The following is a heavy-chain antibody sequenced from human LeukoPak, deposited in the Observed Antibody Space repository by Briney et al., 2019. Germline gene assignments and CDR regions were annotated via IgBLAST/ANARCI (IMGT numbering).Heavy chain of an antibody. D-gene: IGHD3-10*01. V-gene: IGHV4-59*01. CDR1: GGSISSYY. J-gene: IGHJ4*02. CDR2: IYYSGST. Sequence: SETLSLTCTVSGGSISSYYWSWIRQPPGKGLEWIGYIYYSGSTNYNPSLESRVTISLDTSKHQFSLRLTSVTAADTAVYFCARAAKCYVGSETYYYFGYWGQGSLVTVSS. CDR3: ARAAKCYVGSETYYYFGY.